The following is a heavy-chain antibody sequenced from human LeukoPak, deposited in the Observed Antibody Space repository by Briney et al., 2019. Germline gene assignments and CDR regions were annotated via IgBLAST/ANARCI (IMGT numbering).Heavy chain of an antibody. J-gene: IGHJ6*02. V-gene: IGHV3-21*01. Sequence: PGGSLTLSCSASGFTFSSYSMNWLRQAPGKGLEWVSSISSSSSYIFYADSVKGRFTISRDNAKNSLYLHMNSLRADDTAVYYCARDTFCGGDCYAYYGMDVWGQGTTVTVSS. CDR1: GFTFSSYS. CDR2: ISSSSSYI. CDR3: ARDTFCGGDCYAYYGMDV. D-gene: IGHD2-21*02.